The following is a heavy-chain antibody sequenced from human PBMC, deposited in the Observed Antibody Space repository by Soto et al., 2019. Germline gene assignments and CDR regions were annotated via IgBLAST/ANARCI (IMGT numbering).Heavy chain of an antibody. Sequence: GSLRLSCTDFGFTFRNYDMSWVRQAPGKGLEWVSGISGSGGNTYYADSVKGRFTVSRDNSNNMLFLQMNSLRAEDTAVYYCAKKSDFWSGSFNDYWGQGTLVTVSS. CDR2: ISGSGGNT. CDR3: AKKSDFWSGSFNDY. V-gene: IGHV3-23*01. J-gene: IGHJ4*02. D-gene: IGHD3-3*01. CDR1: GFTFRNYD.